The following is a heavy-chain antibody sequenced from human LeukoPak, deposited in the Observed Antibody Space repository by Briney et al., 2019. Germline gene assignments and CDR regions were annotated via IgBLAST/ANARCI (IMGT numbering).Heavy chain of an antibody. V-gene: IGHV4-59*11. Sequence: PSKTLSLTCTVSGGSFSSPYWSWIRQPPGKGLEWIGYISYIGSTNYNPSLKSRVTISVDTSKNQFSLRLSSVTAADTAVYYCARAAGADEMYRWFDPWGPGILVIVSS. D-gene: IGHD6-13*01. CDR1: GGSFSSPY. CDR3: ARAAGADEMYRWFDP. CDR2: ISYIGST. J-gene: IGHJ5*02.